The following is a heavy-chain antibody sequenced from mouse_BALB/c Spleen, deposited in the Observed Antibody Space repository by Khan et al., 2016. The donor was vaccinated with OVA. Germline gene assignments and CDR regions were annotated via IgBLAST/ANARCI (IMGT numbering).Heavy chain of an antibody. CDR3: ARKDYYDDDTFPD. V-gene: IGHV3-2*02. CDR1: GYSITSEFA. D-gene: IGHD2-4*01. Sequence: EVQLQESGPGLVKPSQSLSLTCTVTGYSITSEFAWNWIRQFPGNKLEWMGYISYSGNTGYNPSLKSLISITRDTSRNQFFLQLNSVTTEDTATYYCARKDYYDDDTFPDWGQGTLVTVSA. J-gene: IGHJ3*01. CDR2: ISYSGNT.